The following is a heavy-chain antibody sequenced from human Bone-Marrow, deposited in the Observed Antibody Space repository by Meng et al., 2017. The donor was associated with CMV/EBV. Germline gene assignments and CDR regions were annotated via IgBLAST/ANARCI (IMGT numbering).Heavy chain of an antibody. CDR2: MNPNSGNT. CDR3: ARVPGFDP. CDR1: GYTFTNYD. J-gene: IGHJ5*02. Sequence: ASVKVSCKASGYTFTNYDINWVRQATGQGLEWMGWMNPNSGNTGYAHKFQGRVTMTRNTSINTAYMEVSSLRYEDTAVYYCARVPGFDPWGQGTLVTFSS. V-gene: IGHV1-8*01.